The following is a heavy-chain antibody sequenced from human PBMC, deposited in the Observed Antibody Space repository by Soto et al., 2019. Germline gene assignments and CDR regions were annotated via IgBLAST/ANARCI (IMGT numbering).Heavy chain of an antibody. CDR1: GFTFSSYA. CDR3: ASRVPHGTYGAPYFQH. J-gene: IGHJ1*01. V-gene: IGHV3-30*04. CDR2: ISFDGINK. D-gene: IGHD1-26*01. Sequence: QVQLVESGGGVVQPGRSLRLSCAASGFTFSSYAMHWVRQAPGKGLEWVAVISFDGINKYYADSVKGRFTISRDNSKNTLYLQMNSLKPEDTAVYYCASRVPHGTYGAPYFQHWGQGTLVTVS.